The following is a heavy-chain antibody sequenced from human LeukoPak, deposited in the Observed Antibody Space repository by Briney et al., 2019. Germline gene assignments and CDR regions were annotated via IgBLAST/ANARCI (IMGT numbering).Heavy chain of an antibody. J-gene: IGHJ4*02. Sequence: PGGSLRLSCAASGFTFSDHYMDWVRQAPGKGLEWVGRTRNKANSYTTEYAASVKGRFTISRDDSKNSLYLQMNSLKTEDTAVYYCARLWGAIPRWGQGTLVTVSS. V-gene: IGHV3-72*01. CDR3: ARLWGAIPR. CDR2: TRNKANSYTT. CDR1: GFTFSDHY. D-gene: IGHD3-10*01.